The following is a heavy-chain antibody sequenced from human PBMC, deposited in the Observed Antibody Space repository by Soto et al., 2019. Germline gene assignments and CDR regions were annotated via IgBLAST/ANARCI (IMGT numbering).Heavy chain of an antibody. CDR1: GGSFSGYY. D-gene: IGHD6-6*01. V-gene: IGHV4-34*01. Sequence: SETLSLTCAVYGGSFSGYYWSWIRQPPGKGLEWIGEINYSGSTYYNPSLKSRVTISVDTSKNQFSLKLSSVTAADTAVYYCARRARYSSSSYYFDYWGQGTLVTVSS. CDR2: INYSGST. J-gene: IGHJ4*02. CDR3: ARRARYSSSSYYFDY.